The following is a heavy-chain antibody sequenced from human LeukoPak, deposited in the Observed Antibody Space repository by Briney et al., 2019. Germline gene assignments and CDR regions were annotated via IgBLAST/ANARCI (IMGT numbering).Heavy chain of an antibody. CDR2: ISSSSSTI. CDR1: GFTFSSYS. Sequence: GGSLRLSCAASGFTFSSYSMNWVRQAPGKGLEWVSYISSSSSTIYYADSVKGRFTISRDNAKNSLYPQMNSLRAEDTAVYYCARRKEQLVLYYYYYYMDVWGKGTTVTVSS. CDR3: ARRKEQLVLYYYYYYMDV. D-gene: IGHD6-13*01. J-gene: IGHJ6*03. V-gene: IGHV3-48*04.